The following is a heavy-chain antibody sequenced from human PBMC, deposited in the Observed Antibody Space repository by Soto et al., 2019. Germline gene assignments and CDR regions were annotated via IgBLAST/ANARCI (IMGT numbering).Heavy chain of an antibody. J-gene: IGHJ5*02. CDR2: FDPEDGET. Sequence: ASVKVSCKASGFTLTELSMHWVRQAPGKGLEWMGGFDPEDGETIYAQKFQGRVTMTEDTSTDTAYMELSSLRSEDTAVYYCATEPDLRFLEWLPRGTWGQGTLVTVSS. CDR3: ATEPDLRFLEWLPRGT. V-gene: IGHV1-24*01. CDR1: GFTLTELS. D-gene: IGHD3-3*01.